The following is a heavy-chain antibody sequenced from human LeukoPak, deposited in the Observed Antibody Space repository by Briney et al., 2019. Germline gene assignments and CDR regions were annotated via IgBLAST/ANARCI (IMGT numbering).Heavy chain of an antibody. V-gene: IGHV1-18*01. CDR1: GYTFNSYG. CDR3: SGRYSSSWYNWFDP. Sequence: ASMKVSCKASGYTFNSYGLNWVRQAPGQGLEWMGCISGYNGDTNYAQKVQGRVTMTTDTSTSTAYMELRRLRSDDTAVYYCSGRYSSSWYNWFDPWGQGTLVTVSS. D-gene: IGHD6-13*01. J-gene: IGHJ5*02. CDR2: ISGYNGDT.